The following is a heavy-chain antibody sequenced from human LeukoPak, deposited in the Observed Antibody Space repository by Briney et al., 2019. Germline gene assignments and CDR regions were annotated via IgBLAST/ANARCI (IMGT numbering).Heavy chain of an antibody. CDR2: INHSGST. D-gene: IGHD3-16*01. CDR1: GGSFSGYY. V-gene: IGHV4-34*01. Sequence: SSETLSLTCAVYGGSFSGYYWSWIRQPPGKVLEWIGEINHSGSTNYNPSLKSRVTISVDTSKNQFSLKLSSVTAADTAVYYCASALGGGTGVFDYWGQGTLVTVSS. J-gene: IGHJ4*02. CDR3: ASALGGGTGVFDY.